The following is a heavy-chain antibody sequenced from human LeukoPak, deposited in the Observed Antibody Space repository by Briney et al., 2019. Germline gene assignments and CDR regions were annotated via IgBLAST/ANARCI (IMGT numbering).Heavy chain of an antibody. D-gene: IGHD3-22*01. CDR3: ARDPFDYDSSGYYRINTNFDY. Sequence: GGALRLSCSASGFTFSSYSMNWVRQAPGKGLEWVTSISSSGSYIYYADSVKGRFTISRDNAKNSLYLQMNSLRAEDTAVYYCARDPFDYDSSGYYRINTNFDYWGQGTLVTVSS. J-gene: IGHJ4*02. V-gene: IGHV3-21*01. CDR1: GFTFSSYS. CDR2: ISSSGSYI.